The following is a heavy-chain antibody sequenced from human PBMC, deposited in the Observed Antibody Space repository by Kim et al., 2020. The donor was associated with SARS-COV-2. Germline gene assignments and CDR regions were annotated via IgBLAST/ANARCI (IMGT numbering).Heavy chain of an antibody. Sequence: SETLSLTCTVSGGSISSYYWSWIRQPAGKGLEWIGRIYTSGSTNYNPSLKSRVTMSVDTSKNQFSLKLSSVTAADTAVYYCARDSTVVTPYYYYGMDVWGQGTTVTVSS. CDR2: IYTSGST. CDR1: GGSISSYY. D-gene: IGHD4-17*01. V-gene: IGHV4-4*07. CDR3: ARDSTVVTPYYYYGMDV. J-gene: IGHJ6*02.